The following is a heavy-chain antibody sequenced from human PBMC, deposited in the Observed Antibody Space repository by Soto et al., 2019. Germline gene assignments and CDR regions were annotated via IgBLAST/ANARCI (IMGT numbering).Heavy chain of an antibody. D-gene: IGHD2-21*01. CDR3: ARGLVIHTELDY. CDR2: ISYDGSNK. CDR1: GFTFSSYA. V-gene: IGHV3-30-3*01. J-gene: IGHJ4*02. Sequence: GGSLRLSCAASGFTFSSYAMHWVRQAPGKGLEWVAVISYDGSNKYYADSVKGRFTISRDNSKNTLYLQMNSLRAEDTAVYYCARGLVIHTELDYWRQVTLDTVS.